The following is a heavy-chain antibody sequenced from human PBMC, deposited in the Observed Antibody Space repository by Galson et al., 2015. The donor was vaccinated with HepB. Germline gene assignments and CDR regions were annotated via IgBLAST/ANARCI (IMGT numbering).Heavy chain of an antibody. D-gene: IGHD1-26*01. CDR3: ARRPAWELEAYFDY. CDR2: IYYSGST. Sequence: SETLSLTCTVSGGSISSSSYYWDWIRQPPGKGLEWIGSIYYSGSTYYNPSLKSRVPISVDTSKNQFSLKLSSVTAADTAVYYCARRPAWELEAYFDYWGQGTLVTVSS. J-gene: IGHJ4*02. CDR1: GGSISSSSYY. V-gene: IGHV4-39*01.